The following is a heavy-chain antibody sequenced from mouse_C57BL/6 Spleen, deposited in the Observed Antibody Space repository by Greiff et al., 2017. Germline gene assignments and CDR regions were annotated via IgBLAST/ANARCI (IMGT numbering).Heavy chain of an antibody. CDR3: ARETAGGAWFAY. J-gene: IGHJ3*01. CDR1: GYSFTGYY. Sequence: VQLQQSGPELVKPGASVKISCKASGYSFTGYYMNWVKQSPEKSLEWIGEINPSTGGTTYNQKFKAKATLTVDKSSSTTYMQLKSLTSEDSAVYYCARETAGGAWFAYWGQGTLVTVSA. CDR2: INPSTGGT. D-gene: IGHD3-2*01. V-gene: IGHV1-42*01.